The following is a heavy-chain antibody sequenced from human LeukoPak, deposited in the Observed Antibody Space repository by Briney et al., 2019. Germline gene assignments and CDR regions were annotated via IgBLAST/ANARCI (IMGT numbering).Heavy chain of an antibody. J-gene: IGHJ6*02. Sequence: TGGSLRLSCAASGFTFSSYAMSWVRQAPGKGLEWVANIKQDGSEKYYVDSVKGRFTISRDSAEKSLYLQMDSLRAEDTAVYYCARYYYYGMDVWGQGTTVTVSS. V-gene: IGHV3-7*03. CDR3: ARYYYYGMDV. CDR1: GFTFSSYA. CDR2: IKQDGSEK.